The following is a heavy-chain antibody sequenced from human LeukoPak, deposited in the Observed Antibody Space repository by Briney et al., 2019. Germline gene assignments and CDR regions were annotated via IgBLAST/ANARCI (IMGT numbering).Heavy chain of an antibody. CDR3: ARGVITFGGVIVPFDY. CDR1: GFTFDDYG. D-gene: IGHD3-16*02. CDR2: INWNGGST. V-gene: IGHV3-20*01. J-gene: IGHJ4*02. Sequence: PGGSLRLSCAASGFTFDDYGMSWVRQAPGKGLEWVSGINWNGGSTGYADSVKGRFTISRDNAKNSLYLQMNSLRAEDTALYHCARGVITFGGVIVPFDYWGQGTLVTVSS.